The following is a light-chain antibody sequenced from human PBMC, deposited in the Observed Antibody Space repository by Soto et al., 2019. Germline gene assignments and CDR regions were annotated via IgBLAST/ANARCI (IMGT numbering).Light chain of an antibody. CDR3: MQALQTPWT. CDR1: QSVLHSNRYNY. Sequence: DSVMTQSPLSLRVTPGEPASISCRSSQSVLHSNRYNYLDWYLQKPGQSPQLLIYLGSNRASGVPDRFSGSGSGTDFTLKISRVEAEDVGVYYCMQALQTPWTLGQGTKVDIK. V-gene: IGKV2-28*01. CDR2: LGS. J-gene: IGKJ1*01.